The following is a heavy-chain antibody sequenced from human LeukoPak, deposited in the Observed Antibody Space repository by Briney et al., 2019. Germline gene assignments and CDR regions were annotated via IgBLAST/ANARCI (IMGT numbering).Heavy chain of an antibody. CDR2: IGTAGEI. CDR1: GFTFRSHD. V-gene: IGHV3-13*01. D-gene: IGHD6-13*01. CDR3: ARAAYSTTWYSRYFDL. J-gene: IGHJ2*01. Sequence: GGSLRLSCAASGFTFRSHDMHWVRDAAGKGLEWVSGIGTAGEIYYPGSVKGRFAISRENAKNSLYLQMNSLGAGDTAVYYCARAAYSTTWYSRYFDLWGRGTLVTVSS.